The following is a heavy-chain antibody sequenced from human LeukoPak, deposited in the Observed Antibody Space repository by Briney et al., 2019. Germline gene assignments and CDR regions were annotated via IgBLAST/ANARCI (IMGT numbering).Heavy chain of an antibody. D-gene: IGHD3-22*01. CDR2: INHSGST. V-gene: IGHV4-34*01. Sequence: PSETLSLTCAVYGGSFSGYYWSWIRQPPGKGLEWIGEINHSGSTNYNPSLKSRVTISVDTSKNQFSLKLSSATAADTAVYYCARGHYDSSGYYPPHSDYWGQGTLVTVSS. J-gene: IGHJ4*02. CDR1: GGSFSGYY. CDR3: ARGHYDSSGYYPPHSDY.